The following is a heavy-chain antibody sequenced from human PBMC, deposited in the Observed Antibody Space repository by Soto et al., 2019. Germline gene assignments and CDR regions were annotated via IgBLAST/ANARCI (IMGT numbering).Heavy chain of an antibody. J-gene: IGHJ4*02. CDR1: GFTFSNYA. Sequence: EVQLLDSGGGLVQPGGSLRLSCAASGFTFSNYAMSWVRQAPGKGLEWVSGVGGSGDSTYYADSVEGRFTISRDNSKDTLYLQMNSLRAEDTAVYYCAKSPLGYCSGGSCYPPHYFDYWGQGTLVTVSS. CDR3: AKSPLGYCSGGSCYPPHYFDY. V-gene: IGHV3-23*01. CDR2: VGGSGDST. D-gene: IGHD2-15*01.